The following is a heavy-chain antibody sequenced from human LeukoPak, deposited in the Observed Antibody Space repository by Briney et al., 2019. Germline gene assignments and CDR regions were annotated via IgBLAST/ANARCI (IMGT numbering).Heavy chain of an antibody. CDR3: TTSRSSGYDTSLSSALYYYYYYMDV. V-gene: IGHV3-15*01. D-gene: IGHD5-12*01. CDR2: IKSKTDGGTT. CDR1: GFTFSNAW. J-gene: IGHJ6*03. Sequence: PGGSLRLSCAASGFTFSNAWMSWVRQAPVKGLEWVGRIKSKTDGGTTDYAAPVKGRFTISRDDSKNTLYLQMNSLKTEDTAVYYCTTSRSSGYDTSLSSALYYYYYYMDVWGKGTTVTVSS.